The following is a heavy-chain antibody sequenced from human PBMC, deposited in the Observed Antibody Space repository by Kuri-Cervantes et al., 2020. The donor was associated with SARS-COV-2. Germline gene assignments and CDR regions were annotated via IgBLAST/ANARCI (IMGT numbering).Heavy chain of an antibody. D-gene: IGHD4-11*01. J-gene: IGHJ3*02. CDR2: ISYDTTNK. CDR3: AKPFHDYSDYGGAFDI. Sequence: GGSLRLSCAASGFTFSSYAMSWVRQAPGKGLEWVAIISYDTTNKYYADSVKGRFTVSRDDSKSTLYLQMNSLRTEDTALYYCAKPFHDYSDYGGAFDIWGQGTVVTVSS. V-gene: IGHV3-30*18. CDR1: GFTFSSYA.